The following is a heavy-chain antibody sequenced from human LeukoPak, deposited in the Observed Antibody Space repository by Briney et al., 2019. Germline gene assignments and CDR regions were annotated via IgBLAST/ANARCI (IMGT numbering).Heavy chain of an antibody. V-gene: IGHV1-2*02. CDR1: GYTFTGYY. CDR3: GTLLSNGPFDF. CDR2: IYPNSGAT. J-gene: IGHJ4*02. Sequence: ASVKVSCKASGYTFTGYYMHWVRQAPGQGLEWMGWIYPNSGATKYAQKFQGRVTMTRDTSISTAYMELSGLRSDDTAVYYCGTLLSNGPFDFWGQGSLVTVSS.